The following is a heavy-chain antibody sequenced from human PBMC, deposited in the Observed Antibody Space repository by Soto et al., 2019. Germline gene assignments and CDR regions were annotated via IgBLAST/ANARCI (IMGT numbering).Heavy chain of an antibody. V-gene: IGHV3-30-3*01. Sequence: QVQLVESGGGVVQPGRSLRLSCAASGFTFSSYAMHWVRQAPGKGLEWVAVISYDGSNKYYADSVKGRFTISRDNSKNTLYLQMNSLRAEDTAVYYCAREGDLDAFDIWGQGTMVTVSS. CDR2: ISYDGSNK. CDR1: GFTFSSYA. CDR3: AREGDLDAFDI. D-gene: IGHD2-21*02. J-gene: IGHJ3*02.